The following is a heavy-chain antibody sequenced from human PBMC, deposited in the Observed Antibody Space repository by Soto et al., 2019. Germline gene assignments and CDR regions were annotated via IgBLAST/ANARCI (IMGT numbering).Heavy chain of an antibody. CDR2: IIPIFGTA. V-gene: IGHV1-69*01. CDR3: ARPAYYYESSGTFDH. CDR1: GGTFSSYA. Sequence: QVQLVQSGAEVKKPGSSVKVSCKASGGTFSSYAINWVRQAPGPGLEWMGGIIPIFGTANYAQKFQGRVTITGDEHKNTAYMELNSLKSDDTAVYYCARPAYYYESSGTFDHWGQGTLVTGSS. J-gene: IGHJ4*01. D-gene: IGHD3-22*01.